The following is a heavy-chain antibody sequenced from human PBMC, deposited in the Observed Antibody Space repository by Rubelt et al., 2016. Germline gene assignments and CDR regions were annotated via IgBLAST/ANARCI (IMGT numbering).Heavy chain of an antibody. CDR2: ISFSSSPI. V-gene: IGHV3-48*04. CDR3: AREPADY. Sequence: EVQLVESGGGLVQPGGSLRLSCEASGFTFSSYNMNWVRQAPGKGLEWVSYISFSSSPISYADSVKGRFTISRDNAKNFLYLQMNRLRPEDTAIYYCAREPADYWGQGTLVTVSS. J-gene: IGHJ4*02. CDR1: GFTFSSYN.